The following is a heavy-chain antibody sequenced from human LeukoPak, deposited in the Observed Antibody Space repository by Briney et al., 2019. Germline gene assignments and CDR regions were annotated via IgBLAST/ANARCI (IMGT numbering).Heavy chain of an antibody. D-gene: IGHD2-15*01. J-gene: IGHJ6*02. CDR1: GITLSNYG. V-gene: IGHV3-21*04. CDR3: ARGRDCSGGSCYSGTDYYYGMDV. CDR2: ISSSNSYI. Sequence: GGSLRLSCAVSGITLSNYGMSWVRQAPGKGLEWVSSISSSNSYIYYSDSVKGRFTISRDNAKNSLYLQMNSLRSEDTAVYYCARGRDCSGGSCYSGTDYYYGMDVWGQGTTVTVSS.